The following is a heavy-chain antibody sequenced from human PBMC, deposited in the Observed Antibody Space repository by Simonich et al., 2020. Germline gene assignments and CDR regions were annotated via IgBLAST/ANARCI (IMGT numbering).Heavy chain of an antibody. V-gene: IGHV4-38-2*01. J-gene: IGHJ4*02. D-gene: IGHD6-19*01. CDR1: GYSISSGYY. CDR3: ARVTREWLVFY. Sequence: QVQLQESGPGLVKPSETLSLTCAVSGYSISSGYYWGWIRQPPGKGLEWIGSIYHSGSTYYNPPLKSRVTISVDTSKNQFSLKLSSVTAADTAVYYCARVTREWLVFYWGQGTLVTVSS. CDR2: IYHSGST.